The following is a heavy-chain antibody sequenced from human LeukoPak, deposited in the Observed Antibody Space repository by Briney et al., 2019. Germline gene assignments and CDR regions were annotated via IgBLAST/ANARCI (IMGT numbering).Heavy chain of an antibody. Sequence: PGRSLRLSCAASGFTFGSYGMHWVRQAPGKGLEWVAVISYDGSNKYYADSVKGRFTISRDNSKNTLYLQMNSLRAEDTAVYYCAKDRERYCSGGSCYLFDYWGQGTLVTVSS. CDR2: ISYDGSNK. CDR3: AKDRERYCSGGSCYLFDY. J-gene: IGHJ4*02. V-gene: IGHV3-30*18. D-gene: IGHD2-15*01. CDR1: GFTFGSYG.